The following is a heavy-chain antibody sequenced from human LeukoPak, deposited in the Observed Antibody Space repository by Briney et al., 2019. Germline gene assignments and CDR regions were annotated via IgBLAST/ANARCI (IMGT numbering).Heavy chain of an antibody. V-gene: IGHV4-59*08. CDR2: IYYSGST. J-gene: IGHJ4*02. Sequence: SETLSLTCTVSGGSISSYYWSWIRQAPGKGLEWNGHIYYSGSTYYKPSLKSRVTIYVDTSKNQLSLKLSSVTAADTAVYYCARLGYYYDSSGYYWAYYFDYGGQGTLVTVS. CDR3: ARLGYYYDSSGYYWAYYFDY. D-gene: IGHD3-22*01. CDR1: GGSISSYY.